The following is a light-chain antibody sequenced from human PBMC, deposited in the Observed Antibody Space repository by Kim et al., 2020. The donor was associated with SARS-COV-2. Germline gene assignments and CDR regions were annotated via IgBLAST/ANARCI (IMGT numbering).Light chain of an antibody. J-gene: IGKJ1*01. Sequence: SVSPGERAPLSCRASQSVSSNLAWYQQKPGQAPRLLIHGTSTRATGVPARFSGSGSGTEFTLTISSLQSEDFAVYYCHQYNSWPETFGQGTKVEIK. CDR1: QSVSSN. V-gene: IGKV3-15*01. CDR3: HQYNSWPET. CDR2: GTS.